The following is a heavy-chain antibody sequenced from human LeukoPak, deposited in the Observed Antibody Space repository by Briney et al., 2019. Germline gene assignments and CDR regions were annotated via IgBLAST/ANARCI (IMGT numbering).Heavy chain of an antibody. V-gene: IGHV3-9*01. Sequence: GRSLRLSCAASGFTFGDYAMHWVRQAPGKGLEWVSGISWNSGNIGYADSVKGRCTISRDNAKNSLYLQINSLGAEDTALYYCANLHGDYRDYWGQGTLVTVSS. CDR2: ISWNSGNI. D-gene: IGHD4-17*01. CDR3: ANLHGDYRDY. J-gene: IGHJ4*02. CDR1: GFTFGDYA.